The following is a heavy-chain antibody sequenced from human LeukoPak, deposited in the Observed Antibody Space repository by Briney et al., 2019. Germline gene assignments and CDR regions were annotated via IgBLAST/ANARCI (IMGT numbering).Heavy chain of an antibody. CDR2: ISSSGSTI. V-gene: IGHV3-11*01. D-gene: IGHD2-21*02. J-gene: IGHJ6*02. Sequence: GGSLRLSCAASGFTFSDYYMSWIRQAPGEGLEWVSYISSSGSTIYYADSVKGRFTISRDNAKNSLYLQMNSLRAEDTAVYYCARGPQGGDALYYYYGMDVWGQGTTVTVSS. CDR3: ARGPQGGDALYYYYGMDV. CDR1: GFTFSDYY.